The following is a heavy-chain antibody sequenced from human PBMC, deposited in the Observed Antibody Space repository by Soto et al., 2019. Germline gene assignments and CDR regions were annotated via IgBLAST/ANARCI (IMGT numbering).Heavy chain of an antibody. CDR3: AKDSERLWFGELWG. V-gene: IGHV3-30*18. D-gene: IGHD3-10*01. CDR2: ISYDGSNK. CDR1: GFTFSSYG. Sequence: GGSLRLSCAASGFTFSSYGMHWVRQAPGKGLEWVAVISYDGSNKYYADSVKGRFTISRDNSKNTLYLQMNSLRAEDTAVYYCAKDSERLWFGELWGWGQGTLVTVSS. J-gene: IGHJ4*02.